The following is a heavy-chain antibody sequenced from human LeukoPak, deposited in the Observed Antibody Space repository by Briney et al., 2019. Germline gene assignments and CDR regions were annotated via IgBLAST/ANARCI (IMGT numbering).Heavy chain of an antibody. J-gene: IGHJ3*02. Sequence: PSETLSLTCTVSGGSISSYYWSWIRQPPGKGLEWIGYIYYSGSTNYNPSLMSRVTISVDTSKNQFSLKLSSVTAADTAVYYCARDVAEAFDIWGQGTMVTVSS. CDR1: GGSISSYY. CDR2: IYYSGST. D-gene: IGHD6-13*01. V-gene: IGHV4-59*01. CDR3: ARDVAEAFDI.